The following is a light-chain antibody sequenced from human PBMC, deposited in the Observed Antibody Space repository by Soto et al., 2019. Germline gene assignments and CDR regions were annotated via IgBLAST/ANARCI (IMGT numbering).Light chain of an antibody. J-gene: IGLJ2*01. V-gene: IGLV2-8*01. CDR3: SSYAGTVL. CDR2: EVF. Sequence: QSVLTQPPSASGSPGQSVTISCTGTSSDIGGYNFVSWYQQHPGKAPKLIIYEVFKRPSGVPDRFSGSKSGNAASLTVSGLQAEDDADYYCSSYAGTVLFGGGTKLTVL. CDR1: SSDIGGYNF.